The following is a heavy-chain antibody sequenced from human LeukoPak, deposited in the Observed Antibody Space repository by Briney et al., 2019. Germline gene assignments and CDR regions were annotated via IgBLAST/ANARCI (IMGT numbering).Heavy chain of an antibody. Sequence: PGGSLRLSCAASGITFSYYWMHWVRQAPGKGLVWVSRIDADGSSATYADSVKGRFTISRDNAKNTLYLQMNSLRAEDTAVYYCALGLVTDYWGQGTLVTVSS. CDR3: ALGLVTDY. CDR1: GITFSYYW. J-gene: IGHJ4*02. D-gene: IGHD3-9*01. V-gene: IGHV3-74*01. CDR2: IDADGSSA.